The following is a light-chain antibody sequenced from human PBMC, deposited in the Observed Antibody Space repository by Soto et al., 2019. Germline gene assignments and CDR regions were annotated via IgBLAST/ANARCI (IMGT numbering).Light chain of an antibody. V-gene: IGLV2-14*03. J-gene: IGLJ2*01. CDR3: TSYTTRATVA. CDR2: DVT. Sequence: QSVLTQPASVSGSPGQSITISCTGTSSDIGTYDYVSWYQQYPGKVPQLIIYDVTNRPSGVSNRFSGSKSGKTASLTISGLQSEEEADYYCTSYTTRATVAIGGGTKVPAL. CDR1: SSDIGTYDY.